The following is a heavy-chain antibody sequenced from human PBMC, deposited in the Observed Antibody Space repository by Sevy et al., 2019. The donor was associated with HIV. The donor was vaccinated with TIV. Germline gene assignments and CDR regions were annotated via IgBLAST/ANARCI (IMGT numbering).Heavy chain of an antibody. CDR1: GGSISSYY. CDR2: VYYYGGNT. D-gene: IGHD3-3*01. Sequence: SETLSLTCTVSGGSISSYYWTWIRQPPGKGLEWIGYVYYYGGNTEYNPSLKSRVTISVDTSKNQFSLKLSSVTAADTDVYYCARGSITTSGVVPYYFDYWGQGTLVTVSS. V-gene: IGHV4-59*01. J-gene: IGHJ4*02. CDR3: ARGSITTSGVVPYYFDY.